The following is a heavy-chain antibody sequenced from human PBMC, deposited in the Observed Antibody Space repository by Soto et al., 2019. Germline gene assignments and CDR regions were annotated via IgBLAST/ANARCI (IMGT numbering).Heavy chain of an antibody. CDR1: GYTLTELS. CDR2: FDPEDGET. D-gene: IGHD3-9*01. J-gene: IGHJ4*02. Sequence: ASVKVSCKVSGYTLTELSMHLVRQAPGKGLEWMGGFDPEDGETIYAQKFQGRVTMTEDTSTDTAYMELSSLRSEDTDVYYCATSSYYDILTGDFDYWGQGTLVTVSS. CDR3: ATSSYYDILTGDFDY. V-gene: IGHV1-24*01.